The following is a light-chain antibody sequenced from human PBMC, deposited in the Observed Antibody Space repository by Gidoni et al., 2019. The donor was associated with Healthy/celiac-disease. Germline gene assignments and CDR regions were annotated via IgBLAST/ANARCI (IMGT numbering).Light chain of an antibody. J-gene: IGKJ5*01. Sequence: DIHITQSPSSLSASVGDRVTITCQASQDISNYLNWYQQKPGKDPKLLIYDASNLETGVPSRLSGSGSGTDFTFTISSLQPEDIATYYCQQYDNLITFGQGTRLEIK. CDR3: QQYDNLIT. CDR2: DAS. V-gene: IGKV1-33*01. CDR1: QDISNY.